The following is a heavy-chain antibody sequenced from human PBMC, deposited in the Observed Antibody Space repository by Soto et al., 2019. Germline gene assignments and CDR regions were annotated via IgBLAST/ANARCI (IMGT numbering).Heavy chain of an antibody. Sequence: QVQLVESGGGVVQPGRSLRLSCAASGFTFSSYAMHWVRQAPGKGLEWVAVISYDGSNKYYADSVKGRFTISRDNSKNTLYLQKNSLRAEDTAMYYCASDGEMGKIMGYYYYGMDVWGQGTTVTASS. V-gene: IGHV3-30-3*01. J-gene: IGHJ6*02. CDR2: ISYDGSNK. CDR3: ASDGEMGKIMGYYYYGMDV. CDR1: GFTFSSYA. D-gene: IGHD3-10*01.